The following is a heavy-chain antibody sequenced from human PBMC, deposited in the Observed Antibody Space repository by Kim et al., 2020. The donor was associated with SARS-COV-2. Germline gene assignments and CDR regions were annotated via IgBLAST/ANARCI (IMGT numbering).Heavy chain of an antibody. J-gene: IGHJ6*02. V-gene: IGHV4-39*01. D-gene: IGHD1-26*01. Sequence: SETLSLTCTVSGASISGSSYYWGWIRQPPGKGLEWIASIYYSGSTYHNPSLKSRVTISVDTSKNQFSLTLSSVTAADTAVYYCARVGDAKYCEKPNCRYGVDVWGQGTTVTVSS. CDR3: ARVGDAKYCEKPNCRYGVDV. CDR2: IYYSGST. CDR1: GASISGSSYY.